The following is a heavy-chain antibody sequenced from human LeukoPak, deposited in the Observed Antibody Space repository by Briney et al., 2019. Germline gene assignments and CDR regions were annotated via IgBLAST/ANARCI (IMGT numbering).Heavy chain of an antibody. J-gene: IGHJ4*02. V-gene: IGHV3-48*03. CDR2: ISSSGTTI. Sequence: PGGSLRLSCAASGFSLSPYWMTWVRQAPGKGLEWVSFISSSGTTIYYADPVKGRFTISRDNAKNSLYLQMNSLRAEDTAVYFCARPTPRWFEELTPTIDYWGQGTLVTVSS. CDR1: GFSLSPYW. D-gene: IGHD3-10*01. CDR3: ARPTPRWFEELTPTIDY.